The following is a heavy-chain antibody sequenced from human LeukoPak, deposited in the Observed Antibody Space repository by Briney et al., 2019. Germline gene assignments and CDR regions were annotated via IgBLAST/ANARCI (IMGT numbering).Heavy chain of an antibody. V-gene: IGHV1-2*02. D-gene: IGHD3-22*01. CDR2: INPNSGGT. CDR1: GYTFSGYY. J-gene: IGHJ3*02. Sequence: PGGSLRLSCAASGYTFSGYYIHWVRQAPGQGLEWMGWINPNSGGTNYAQKFQGRVTMTRDTSISTAYMELSRLRSDDTAVYYCAREHSSGYYFDAFDIWGQGTMVTVSS. CDR3: AREHSSGYYFDAFDI.